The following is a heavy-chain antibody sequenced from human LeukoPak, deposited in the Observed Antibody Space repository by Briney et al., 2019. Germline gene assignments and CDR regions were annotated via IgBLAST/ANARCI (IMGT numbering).Heavy chain of an antibody. Sequence: SETLSLTCAVYGGSFSGYYWSWIRQPPGKGPEWIGEINHSGSTNYNPSLKSRVTISVDTSKNQFSLKLSSVTAADTAVYYCASRQWLRGYWGQGTLVTVSS. J-gene: IGHJ4*02. D-gene: IGHD6-19*01. CDR3: ASRQWLRGY. V-gene: IGHV4-34*01. CDR1: GGSFSGYY. CDR2: INHSGST.